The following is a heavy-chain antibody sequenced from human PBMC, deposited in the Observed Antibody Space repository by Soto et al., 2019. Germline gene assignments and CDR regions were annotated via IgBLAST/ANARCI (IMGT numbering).Heavy chain of an antibody. J-gene: IGHJ4*02. V-gene: IGHV4-39*01. CDR1: GGSISSGNYY. CDR2: RYYSGSI. CDR3: ARGALGYCATTSCYGFDY. Sequence: SETLSLTCTVSGGSISSGNYYWDWIRQPPGEGLEWIGSRYYSGSIYYNPSLKSRVTISVDTAKNQFSLKLSSVTAADTAVYYCARGALGYCATTSCYGFDYWGQGTLVTVSS. D-gene: IGHD2-2*01.